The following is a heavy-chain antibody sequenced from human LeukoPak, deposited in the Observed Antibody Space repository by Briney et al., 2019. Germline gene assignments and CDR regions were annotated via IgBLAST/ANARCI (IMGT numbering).Heavy chain of an antibody. D-gene: IGHD1-26*01. CDR3: AKISSFRTGASGSYHY. CDR2: ISYDGSNK. CDR1: GFTFSSYG. V-gene: IGHV3-30*18. J-gene: IGHJ4*02. Sequence: GGSLRLSCAASGFTFSSYGMHWVRQAPGKGLEWVAVISYDGSNKYYAGSVKGRFTISRDNSKNTLYLQMNSLRAEDTAVYYCAKISSFRTGASGSYHYWGQGTLVTVPS.